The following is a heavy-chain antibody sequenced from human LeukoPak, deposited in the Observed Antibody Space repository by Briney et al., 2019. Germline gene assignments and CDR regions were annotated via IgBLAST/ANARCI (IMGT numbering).Heavy chain of an antibody. CDR1: GFPFSDYW. D-gene: IGHD4-11*01. V-gene: IGHV3-7*01. Sequence: PGGSLRLSCVVSGFPFSDYWMAWVRQAPGKGLEWVASIKQDGGEEFYVDSMKGRFSISRDNAKNSLYLQINSLRAEDTDVYYCAREDHSKYEYWGQGTLVTVSS. CDR2: IKQDGGEE. CDR3: AREDHSKYEY. J-gene: IGHJ4*02.